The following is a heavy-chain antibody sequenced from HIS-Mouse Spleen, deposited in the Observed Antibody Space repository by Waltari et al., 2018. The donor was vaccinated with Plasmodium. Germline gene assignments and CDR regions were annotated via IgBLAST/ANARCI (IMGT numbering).Heavy chain of an antibody. J-gene: IGHJ5*02. CDR2: ISWNSGSI. D-gene: IGHD6-19*01. Sequence: EVQLVESGGGLVQPGRSLRLSCAASGFTFADYAMHSVRQAPGKGLEGVSGISWNSGSIGYADSVKGRFTISRDNAKNSLYLQMNSLRAEDTALYYCAKDVGIAVAGNWFDPWGQGTLVTVSS. CDR3: AKDVGIAVAGNWFDP. V-gene: IGHV3-9*01. CDR1: GFTFADYA.